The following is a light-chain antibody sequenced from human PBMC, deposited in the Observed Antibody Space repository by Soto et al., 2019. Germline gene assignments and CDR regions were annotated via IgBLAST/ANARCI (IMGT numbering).Light chain of an antibody. CDR3: QQYGSSSWT. CDR2: GAF. J-gene: IGKJ1*01. CDR1: QSVSSGY. Sequence: IVLTQSPGTLSLSPGERATVYCRASQSVSSGYLAWYQQKPGQAPRLLVYGAFRRASGIPDRFSGSGSGTDFTLTISGLDPEDFAVYYCQQYGSSSWTFGQGTKVDIK. V-gene: IGKV3-20*01.